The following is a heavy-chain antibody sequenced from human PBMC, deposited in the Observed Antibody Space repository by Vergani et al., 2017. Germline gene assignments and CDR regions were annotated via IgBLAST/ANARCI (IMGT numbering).Heavy chain of an antibody. CDR3: ARDLSVGSGSDLPGMDFQH. V-gene: IGHV3-48*03. J-gene: IGHJ1*01. D-gene: IGHD3-10*01. CDR1: GFTFSSYE. Sequence: EVQLVESGGGLVQPGGSLRLSCAASGFTFSSYEMNWVRQAPGKGLEWVSYISSSGSTISYADSVKGRFTISRDNAKNSLYLQMNSLRAEDTAVYYCARDLSVGSGSDLPGMDFQHWGQGTLVTVSS. CDR2: ISSSGSTI.